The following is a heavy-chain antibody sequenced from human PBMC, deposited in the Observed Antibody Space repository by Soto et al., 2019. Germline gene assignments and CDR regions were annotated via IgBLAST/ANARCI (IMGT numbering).Heavy chain of an antibody. J-gene: IGHJ6*02. CDR3: AKALGSTTGTTPYYYYGMDV. Sequence: PGGSPRLSCAASGFTFDDYAMPWVRQAPGKGLEWVSLISWDGGSTYYADSVKGRFTISRDNSKNSLYLQMNSLRAEDTALYYCAKALGSTTGTTPYYYYGMDVWGQGTTSPVSS. V-gene: IGHV3-43D*04. CDR1: GFTFDDYA. CDR2: ISWDGGST. D-gene: IGHD1-1*01.